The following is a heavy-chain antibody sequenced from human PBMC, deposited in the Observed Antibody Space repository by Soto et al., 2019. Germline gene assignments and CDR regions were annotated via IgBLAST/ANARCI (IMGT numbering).Heavy chain of an antibody. V-gene: IGHV4-34*01. J-gene: IGHJ4*02. CDR2: INHSGST. CDR3: ARGARGGRYYDSSGYYRP. Sequence: SETLSLTCAVYGGSFSGYYWSWIRQPPGKGLEWIGEINHSGSTNYNPSLKSRVTISVDTSKNQFSLKLSSVTAADTAVYYCARGARGGRYYDSSGYYRPWGQGTLVTVSS. D-gene: IGHD3-22*01. CDR1: GGSFSGYY.